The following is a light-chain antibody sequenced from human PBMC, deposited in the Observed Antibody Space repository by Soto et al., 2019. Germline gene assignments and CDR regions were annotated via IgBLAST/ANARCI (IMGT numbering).Light chain of an antibody. CDR2: AAS. V-gene: IGKV3-15*01. J-gene: IGKJ2*01. CDR1: QSLSTN. CDR3: QQYNNWPYT. Sequence: EVVMTQSPATLSVSPGERATLSCRASQSLSTNLAWYQQKPGQAPRLLIYAASTRATGVPATFSGSGSGTEFTLTISSLQSEDCAVYYCQQYNNWPYTFGQGTKLEIK.